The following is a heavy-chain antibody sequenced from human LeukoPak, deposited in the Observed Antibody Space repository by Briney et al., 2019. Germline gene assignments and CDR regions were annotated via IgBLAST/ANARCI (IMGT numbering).Heavy chain of an antibody. Sequence: SETLSLTCAVSVGSISSGNWWSWVRQSPGKGLEWIGEFCHNGTRNYNPSLKSRVTISADTFKNHFSLKLTSVTAADTAVYYCATAPILRGEGGEHYKYGMDVWGQGTTVIVSS. CDR3: ATAPILRGEGGEHYKYGMDV. D-gene: IGHD2-2*02. CDR2: FCHNGTR. V-gene: IGHV4-4*02. CDR1: VGSISSGNW. J-gene: IGHJ6*02.